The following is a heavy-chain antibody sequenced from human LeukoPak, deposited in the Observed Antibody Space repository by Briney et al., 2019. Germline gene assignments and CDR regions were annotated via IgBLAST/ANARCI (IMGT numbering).Heavy chain of an antibody. J-gene: IGHJ5*02. CDR3: ARESGSSSSWYEANWFDP. CDR1: GYTFTGYY. CDR2: INPNSGGT. D-gene: IGHD6-13*01. V-gene: IGHV1-2*06. Sequence: ASVKVSCKASGYTFTGYYMHWVRQAPGQGLEWMGRINPNSGGTNYSQKFQGRCTMTRGPSISTAYMELSRLRSDDTAVYYCARESGSSSSWYEANWFDPWGQGTLVTVSS.